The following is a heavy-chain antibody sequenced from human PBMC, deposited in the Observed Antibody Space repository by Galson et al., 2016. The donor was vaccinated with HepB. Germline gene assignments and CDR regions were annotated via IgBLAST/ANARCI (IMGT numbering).Heavy chain of an antibody. V-gene: IGHV1-3*04. J-gene: IGHJ4*02. CDR1: GYTFTTYA. CDR3: GRDSFSGYWGGGY. D-gene: IGHD2-21*01. CDR2: INTANGDT. Sequence: SVKVSCKASGYTFTTYAIHWFRQAPGQSLEWMGWINTANGDTKSSQKFPLRATISRDTSASTAYMELSSLTSEDTAVYYCGRDSFSGYWGGGYWGQGTLVFVSS.